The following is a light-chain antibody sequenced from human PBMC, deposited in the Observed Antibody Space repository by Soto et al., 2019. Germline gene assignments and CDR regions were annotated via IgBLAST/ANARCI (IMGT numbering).Light chain of an antibody. CDR1: QSVSSN. V-gene: IGKV3-15*01. CDR3: QQYNNWPKT. CDR2: GAS. Sequence: EIVMTQSPSTLSVSPLERASLSSRASQSVSSNLAWYQQKPGQAPRLLIYGASTRATGISARFSGSGSGTEFTLTISSLQSEDFAVYYCQQYNNWPKTFGQGTKVDIK. J-gene: IGKJ1*01.